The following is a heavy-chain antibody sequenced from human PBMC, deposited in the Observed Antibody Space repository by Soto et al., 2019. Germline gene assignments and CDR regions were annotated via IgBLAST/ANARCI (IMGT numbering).Heavy chain of an antibody. Sequence: SETLSLTCTASGGSISSYYWSWIRQPPGKGLEWIGYIYYSGSTNYNPSLKSRVTISVDTSKNQFSLKLSSVTAADTAVYYCARVDLAYGDYKFDYWGQGTLVTVSS. CDR2: IYYSGST. J-gene: IGHJ4*02. CDR1: GGSISSYY. V-gene: IGHV4-59*01. CDR3: ARVDLAYGDYKFDY. D-gene: IGHD4-17*01.